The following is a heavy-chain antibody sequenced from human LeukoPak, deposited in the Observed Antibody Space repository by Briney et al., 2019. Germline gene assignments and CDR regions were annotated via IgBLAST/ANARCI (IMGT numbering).Heavy chain of an antibody. V-gene: IGHV3-11*06. CDR2: ISSSSSYT. CDR3: ARGPRWDIVVVPAALATD. J-gene: IGHJ4*02. CDR1: GFTSSDYY. D-gene: IGHD2-2*01. Sequence: GGSLRLSCAASGFTSSDYYMSWIRQAPGKGLEWVSYISSSSSYTNYADSVKGRFTISRDNAKNSLYLQMNSLRAEDTAVYYCARGPRWDIVVVPAALATDWGQGTLVTVSS.